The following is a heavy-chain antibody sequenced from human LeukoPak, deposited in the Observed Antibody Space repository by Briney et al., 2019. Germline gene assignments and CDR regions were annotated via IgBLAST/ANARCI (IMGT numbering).Heavy chain of an antibody. CDR2: IKSDGSNT. J-gene: IGHJ6*03. D-gene: IGHD6-6*01. CDR1: GFTFSSYA. Sequence: PGGSLRLSCAASGFTFSSYAMSWVRQAPGKGLVWVSRIKSDGSNTNYADSVKGRFTISRDNAKNTLYLQMNSLRAEDTGVYYCARDEYSSSYMDVWGKGTTVTVSS. CDR3: ARDEYSSSYMDV. V-gene: IGHV3-74*01.